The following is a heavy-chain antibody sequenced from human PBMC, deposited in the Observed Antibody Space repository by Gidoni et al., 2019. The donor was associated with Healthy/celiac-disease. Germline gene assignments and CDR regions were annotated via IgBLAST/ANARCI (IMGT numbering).Heavy chain of an antibody. V-gene: IGHV4-34*01. Sequence: QVQLQQWGAGLLKPSETLSLTCAVYGGSFSGYYWSWIRQPPGKGLEWIGEINHSGSTNYNPSLKSRVTISVDTSKNQFSLKLSSVTAADTAVYYCARGKSSFRSSLPYGMDVWGQGTTVTVSS. CDR2: INHSGST. CDR3: ARGKSSFRSSLPYGMDV. D-gene: IGHD2-2*01. CDR1: GGSFSGYY. J-gene: IGHJ6*02.